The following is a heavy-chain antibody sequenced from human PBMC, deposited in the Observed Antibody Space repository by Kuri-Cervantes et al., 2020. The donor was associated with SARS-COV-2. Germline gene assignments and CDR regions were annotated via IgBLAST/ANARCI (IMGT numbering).Heavy chain of an antibody. D-gene: IGHD3-16*01. Sequence: GGSLRLSCAASGFTFSSYSMNWVRQAPGKGLEWVSSISSSSSYIYYADSVKGRFTISRDNAKNSLYLQMNSLRAEDTAVYYCARDFWGQYYFDYWGQGTLVTVSS. CDR3: ARDFWGQYYFDY. CDR2: ISSSSSYI. CDR1: GFTFSSYS. J-gene: IGHJ4*02. V-gene: IGHV3-21*01.